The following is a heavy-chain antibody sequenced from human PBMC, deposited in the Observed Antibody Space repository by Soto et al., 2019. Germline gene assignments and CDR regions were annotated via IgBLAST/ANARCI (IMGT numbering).Heavy chain of an antibody. CDR2: ISYDGSNK. V-gene: IGHV3-30*03. J-gene: IGHJ6*02. CDR3: ARDNLPKPGMDV. CDR1: GFTFSSYG. Sequence: GGSLRLSCAASGFTFSSYGMHWVRQAPGKGLEWVAVISYDGSNKYYADSVKGRFTISRDNSKNTLYLQMNSLRAEDTAVYYCARDNLPKPGMDVWGQGTTVTVSS.